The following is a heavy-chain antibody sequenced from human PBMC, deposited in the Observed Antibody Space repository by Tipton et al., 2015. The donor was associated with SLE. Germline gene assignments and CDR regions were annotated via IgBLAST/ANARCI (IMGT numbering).Heavy chain of an antibody. V-gene: IGHV3-21*01. CDR3: ARDYYDFWSGYYTGLGY. J-gene: IGHJ4*02. D-gene: IGHD3-3*01. CDR2: ISSSSSYI. Sequence: SLRLSCAASGFTFSSYTMNWVRQAPGKGLERVSSISSSSSYIYYADSVKGRFTISRDNAKNSLYLQMNSLRAEDTAVYYCARDYYDFWSGYYTGLGYWGQGTLVTVSS. CDR1: GFTFSSYT.